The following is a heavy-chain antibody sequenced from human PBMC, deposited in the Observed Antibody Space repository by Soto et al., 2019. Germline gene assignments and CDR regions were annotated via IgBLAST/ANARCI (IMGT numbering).Heavy chain of an antibody. CDR3: ARFRGSYGMDV. J-gene: IGHJ6*02. CDR1: GGTFNSYT. Sequence: QVQLVQSGAEVKKPGSSVKVSCKASGGTFNSYTISWVRQAPGQGLEWMGGIIPILGIANYAQKFQGIVTITADKSTITAYMELSSLRSEDTAVYYCARFRGSYGMDVWGQGTTVTVSS. V-gene: IGHV1-69*02. D-gene: IGHD3-10*01. CDR2: IIPILGIA.